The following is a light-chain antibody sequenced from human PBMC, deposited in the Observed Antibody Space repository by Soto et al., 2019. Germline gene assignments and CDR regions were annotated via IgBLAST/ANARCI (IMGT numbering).Light chain of an antibody. V-gene: IGLV1-47*01. J-gene: IGLJ2*01. CDR3: AAWDDSLSGRV. CDR2: RNN. CDR1: SSNIGSNY. Sequence: QSVLTQPPSASGIPGPRVTISCSGSSSNIGSNYVYWYQQLPGTAPKLLIYRNNQRTSGVPDRFSGSKSGTSASLAISGLRSEDEGDYHCAAWDDSLSGRVFGVGTKVTVL.